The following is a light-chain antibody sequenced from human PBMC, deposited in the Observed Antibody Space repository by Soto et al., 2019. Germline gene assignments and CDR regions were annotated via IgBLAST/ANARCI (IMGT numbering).Light chain of an antibody. Sequence: DIQMTQSPSTLSASVGDRFTITCRASQSISSWLAWYQQKPGKAPKLLIYKAPSLESGVPSRFSGSGSGTDFSLSINSLQPEDFATYYCQQLNSYRLTFGGGTKVDIK. J-gene: IGKJ4*01. V-gene: IGKV1-5*03. CDR2: KAP. CDR3: QQLNSYRLT. CDR1: QSISSW.